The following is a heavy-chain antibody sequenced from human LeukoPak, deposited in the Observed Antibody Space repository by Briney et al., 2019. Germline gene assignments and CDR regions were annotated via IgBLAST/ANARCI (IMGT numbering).Heavy chain of an antibody. CDR1: GFTFSSYR. CDR2: IKQDGSEK. D-gene: IGHD6-19*01. CDR3: ARESSGWYGNWFDP. V-gene: IGHV3-7*01. J-gene: IGHJ5*02. Sequence: PGGSLRLSCAASGFTFSSYRMSWVRQAPGKGLEWVANIKQDGSEKYYVDSVKGRFTISRDNAKNSLYLQMNSLRAEDTAVYYCARESSGWYGNWFDPWGQGTLVTVSS.